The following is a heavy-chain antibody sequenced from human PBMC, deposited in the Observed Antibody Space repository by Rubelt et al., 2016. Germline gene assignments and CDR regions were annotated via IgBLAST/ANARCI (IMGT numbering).Heavy chain of an antibody. Sequence: QVQLVQSGAEVKKPGASVKVSCKASGYTFTAYFMHWVRQAPGQGLEWMGWINPNRSGTKTAQRITGRVTMTKDTSTRTDYMEVCVLTSDDTAVYYWAGAGSAAFDWGPGTMVTVS. J-gene: IGHJ3*01. CDR1: GYTFTAYF. D-gene: IGHD2-15*01. CDR2: INPNRSGT. CDR3: AGAGSAAFD. V-gene: IGHV1-2*02.